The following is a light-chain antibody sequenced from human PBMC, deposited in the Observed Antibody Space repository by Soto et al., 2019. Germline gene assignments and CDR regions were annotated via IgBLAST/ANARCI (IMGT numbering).Light chain of an antibody. Sequence: DIQMTQSPSSLSASVGDRVTITCRASQSIGNWLAWYQQAPGRAPKLLIYDASSLERGVPSRFSGSGSGTEFTLTISSLQPEDFATYFCQQSYSNPPTFGQGTKVDIK. CDR3: QQSYSNPPT. J-gene: IGKJ1*01. V-gene: IGKV1-5*01. CDR2: DAS. CDR1: QSIGNW.